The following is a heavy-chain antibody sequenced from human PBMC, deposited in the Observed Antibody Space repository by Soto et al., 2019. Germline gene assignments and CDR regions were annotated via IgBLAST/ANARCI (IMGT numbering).Heavy chain of an antibody. CDR2: IKSKTDGGTT. J-gene: IGHJ6*02. V-gene: IGHV3-15*07. CDR3: TTVVDSYYYYGMDV. Sequence: GGSLRLSCEASGFTFSNAWMNWVRQAPGKGLEWVGRIKSKTDGGTTDYAAPVKGRFTISRDDSKNTLYLQMNSLKTEDTAVYYCTTVVDSYYYYGMDVWGQGTTVTVSS. CDR1: GFTFSNAW.